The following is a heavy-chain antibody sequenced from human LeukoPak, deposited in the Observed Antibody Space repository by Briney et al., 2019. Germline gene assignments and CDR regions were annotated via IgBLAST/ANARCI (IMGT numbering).Heavy chain of an antibody. J-gene: IGHJ6*02. CDR2: INHSGST. V-gene: IGHV4-34*01. CDR1: GGSFSGYY. D-gene: IGHD1-1*01. Sequence: SETLSLTCAVYGGSFSGYYWSWIRQSPGKGLEWIGEINHSGSTNYNPSLKSRVIISVDTSKNQFSLKLTSVTAADTAVYYCARPLGQGNEYGMDVWGQGTTVTVSS. CDR3: ARPLGQGNEYGMDV.